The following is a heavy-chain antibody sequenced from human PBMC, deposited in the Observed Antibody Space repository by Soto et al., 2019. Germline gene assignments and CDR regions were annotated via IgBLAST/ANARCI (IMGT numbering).Heavy chain of an antibody. Sequence: SETLSLTCTVSGGSISSSSYYWGWIRQPPGKGLEWIGSIYYSGSTYYNPSLKSRVTISVDTSKNQFSLKLSSVTAADTAVYYCARLTVTTPYGYYYYYMDVWGKGTTVTVSS. CDR3: ARLTVTTPYGYYYYYMDV. CDR2: IYYSGST. CDR1: GGSISSSSYY. D-gene: IGHD4-17*01. V-gene: IGHV4-39*01. J-gene: IGHJ6*03.